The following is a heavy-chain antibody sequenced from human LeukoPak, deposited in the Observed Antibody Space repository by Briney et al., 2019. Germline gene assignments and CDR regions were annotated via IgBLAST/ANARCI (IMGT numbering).Heavy chain of an antibody. Sequence: GGSLRLSCAASGFTFSSYAMSWVRQAPGKGLEWVSGISGSDGSTYYADSVKGRFIISRDSSKNTLYLQMSSLRAEDTAVYYCAKVFGEQQLVGDYWGQGTLVTVSS. CDR2: ISGSDGST. CDR1: GFTFSSYA. D-gene: IGHD6-13*01. V-gene: IGHV3-23*01. CDR3: AKVFGEQQLVGDY. J-gene: IGHJ4*02.